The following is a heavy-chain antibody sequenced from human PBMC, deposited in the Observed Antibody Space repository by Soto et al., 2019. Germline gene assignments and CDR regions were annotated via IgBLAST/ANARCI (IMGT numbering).Heavy chain of an antibody. V-gene: IGHV3-30*18. CDR3: AKLGAALDSGYGSVY. D-gene: IGHD5-12*01. CDR1: GFPFSSYG. Sequence: GGSLRLSCAASGFPFSSYGMHWVRQAPGKGLEWVAVISYDGSNKYYADSVKGRFTISRDNSKNTLYLQMNSLRAEDTAVYYCAKLGAALDSGYGSVYWGQGTLVTVSS. CDR2: ISYDGSNK. J-gene: IGHJ4*02.